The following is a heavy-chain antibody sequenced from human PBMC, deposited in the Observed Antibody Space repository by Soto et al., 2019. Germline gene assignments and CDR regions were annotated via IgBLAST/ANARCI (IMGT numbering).Heavy chain of an antibody. D-gene: IGHD3-22*01. CDR1: GFAVGSNF. CDR3: ARGARLGYYDSSGYCFDP. V-gene: IGHV3-66*01. J-gene: IGHJ5*02. CDR2: IYAGGST. Sequence: PGESLKISCAASGFAVGSNFMSWVRQAPGKGLEWVSLIYAGGSTYYADSVKGRFTISRDKSKNTLYLQMNSRRAEDTAVYYCARGARLGYYDSSGYCFDPWGQGTLVTVSS.